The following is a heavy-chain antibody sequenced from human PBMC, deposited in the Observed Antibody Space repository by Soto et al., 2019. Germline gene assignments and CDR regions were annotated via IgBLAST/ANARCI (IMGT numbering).Heavy chain of an antibody. Sequence: SSETLSLTCAVYGGSFSGYYWSWIRQPPGKGLEWIGEINHSGSTNYNPSLKSRVTISVDTSKNQFSLKLSSVTAADTAVYYCARGPTRSFRCDYWGKGKLVNVSP. J-gene: IGHJ4*02. CDR1: GGSFSGYY. CDR2: INHSGST. D-gene: IGHD3-16*02. CDR3: ARGPTRSFRCDY. V-gene: IGHV4-34*01.